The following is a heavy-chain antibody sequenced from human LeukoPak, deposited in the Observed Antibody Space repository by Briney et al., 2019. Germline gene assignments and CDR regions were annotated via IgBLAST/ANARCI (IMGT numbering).Heavy chain of an antibody. CDR1: GFIFSLYW. J-gene: IGHJ3*02. D-gene: IGHD3-16*01. CDR2: IEGGAIDT. V-gene: IGHV3-74*01. Sequence: GGSLRLSCKASGFIFSLYWVHWVRQVPGRGLVWVSRIEGGAIDTDYADFVKGRFTISRDNAKNTVYLQMTSLRVEDTAVYYCARVWAKSIPAHAFDIWGQGTMVTVSS. CDR3: ARVWAKSIPAHAFDI.